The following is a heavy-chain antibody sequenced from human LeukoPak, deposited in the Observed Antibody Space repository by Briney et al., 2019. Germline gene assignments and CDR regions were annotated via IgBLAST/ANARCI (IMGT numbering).Heavy chain of an antibody. CDR1: GYSISSGYY. V-gene: IGHV4-38-2*01. CDR2: IYHSGST. Sequence: PSETLSLTCAVSGYSISSGYYWGWIRQPPGKGLEWIGSIYHSGSTYYNPSLKSRVTISVDTSKNQFSLKLSPSTAATTAVYSCERPLSRVPAASGRAFDIWGKGTMVTVYS. D-gene: IGHD2-2*01. CDR3: ERPLSRVPAASGRAFDI. J-gene: IGHJ3*02.